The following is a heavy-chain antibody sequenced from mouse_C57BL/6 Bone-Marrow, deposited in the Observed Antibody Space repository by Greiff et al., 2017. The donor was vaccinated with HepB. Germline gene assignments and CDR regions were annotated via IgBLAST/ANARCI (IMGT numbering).Heavy chain of an antibody. CDR3: TRWLPHFDY. V-gene: IGHV1-15*01. CDR2: IDPETGGT. Sequence: VQLQQSGAELVRPGASVTLSCKASGYTFTDYEMHWVKQTPVHGLEWIGAIDPETGGTASNQTFKGKAILTADKSSSTAYMELRSLTSEDSAVYYCTRWLPHFDYWGQGTTLTVSS. J-gene: IGHJ2*01. D-gene: IGHD2-2*01. CDR1: GYTFTDYE.